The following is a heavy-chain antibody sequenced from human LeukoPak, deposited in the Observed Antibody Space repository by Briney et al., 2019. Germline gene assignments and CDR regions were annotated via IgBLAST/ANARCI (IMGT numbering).Heavy chain of an antibody. V-gene: IGHV3-9*03. Sequence: PGGSLRLSCAASGFTFDDYAMHWVRQAPGKGPEWVSGISWNSGSIGYADSVKGRFTISRDNAKNSLYLQMNSLRAEDMALYYCAKDIGYYYDSSGYYDYWGQGTLVTVSS. CDR2: ISWNSGSI. D-gene: IGHD3-22*01. CDR1: GFTFDDYA. J-gene: IGHJ4*02. CDR3: AKDIGYYYDSSGYYDY.